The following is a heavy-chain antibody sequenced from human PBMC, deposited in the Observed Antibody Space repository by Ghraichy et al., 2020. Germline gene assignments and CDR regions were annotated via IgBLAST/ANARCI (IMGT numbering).Heavy chain of an antibody. V-gene: IGHV3-21*01. CDR3: VRPYSGSYSFDS. D-gene: IGHD1-26*01. CDR1: GFIFSTYN. CDR2: ITSTSNSI. J-gene: IGHJ4*02. Sequence: GGPLRLSCAASGFIFSTYNMNWVRQAPGKGLEWVSSITSTSNSIYYADSVKGRFTMSRDNAKNSLYLQMSSLRAEDTAIYYCVRPYSGSYSFDSWGQGTLVTVSS.